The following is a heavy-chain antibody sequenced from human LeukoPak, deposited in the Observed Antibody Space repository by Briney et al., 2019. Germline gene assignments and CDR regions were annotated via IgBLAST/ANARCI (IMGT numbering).Heavy chain of an antibody. CDR1: GGSISSYY. D-gene: IGHD5-18*01. Sequence: SETLSLTCTVSGGSISSYYWSWIRQPPGKGLEWIGYIYYSGSTNYNPSLKSRVTISVDTSKNQFSLKLSSVTAADTAVYYCARVGPNTAMVTPRGFSLQYYFDYWGQGTLVTVSS. CDR2: IYYSGST. CDR3: ARVGPNTAMVTPRGFSLQYYFDY. V-gene: IGHV4-59*01. J-gene: IGHJ4*02.